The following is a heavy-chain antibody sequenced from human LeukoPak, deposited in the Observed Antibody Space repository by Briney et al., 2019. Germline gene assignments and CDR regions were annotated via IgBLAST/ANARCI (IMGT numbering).Heavy chain of an antibody. J-gene: IGHJ4*02. CDR3: ARDRVSSGWYMGFDY. CDR2: IYTSGST. Sequence: SETLSLTCTVSGGSISSGSYYWSWIRQPAGKGLEWIGRIYTSGSTNYNPSLKSRVTISVDTSKNQFSLKLSSVTAADTAVYYCARDRVSSGWYMGFDYWGQGTLVTVSS. D-gene: IGHD6-19*01. V-gene: IGHV4-61*02. CDR1: GGSISSGSYY.